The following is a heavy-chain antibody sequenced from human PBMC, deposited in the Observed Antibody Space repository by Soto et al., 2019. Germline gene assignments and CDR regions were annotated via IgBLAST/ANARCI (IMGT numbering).Heavy chain of an antibody. Sequence: QVQLQESGPGLVKPSETLSLTCTVSGGSVSGGSYCWSWIRQPPGKGLECIGYVYNSGSTTYNPSLKSRVTISVDTPKNRFSLGLSSVTAADRAVYYCARVPLTTYFDLWGGGTLVIVSS. V-gene: IGHV4-61*01. J-gene: IGHJ2*01. CDR3: ARVPLTTYFDL. CDR2: VYNSGST. CDR1: GGSVSGGSYC. D-gene: IGHD3-9*01.